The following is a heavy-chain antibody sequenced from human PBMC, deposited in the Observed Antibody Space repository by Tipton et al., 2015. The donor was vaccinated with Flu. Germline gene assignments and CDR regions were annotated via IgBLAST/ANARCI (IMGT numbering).Heavy chain of an antibody. D-gene: IGHD3-10*02. CDR3: ARHTGDSVWGVIDY. CDR2: VGITGNT. V-gene: IGHV4-38-2*01. Sequence: LRLSCSVSVDSIGSRYYWGWIRQPPGKGLEFIGNVGITGNTYYNPSLKSRLTMSVDTSKNQFSLKLSSVTAADTAVYYCARHTGDSVWGVIDYWGQGTLVTVSS. J-gene: IGHJ4*02. CDR1: VDSIGSRYY.